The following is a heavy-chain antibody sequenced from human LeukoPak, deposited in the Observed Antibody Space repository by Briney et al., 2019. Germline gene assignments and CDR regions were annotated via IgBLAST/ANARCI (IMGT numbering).Heavy chain of an antibody. Sequence: SQTLSLTCTVSGGSISTDYWTCIRQPPGKGLECVGYVYYGGSTNYHPSLKSRVTISVDTSKNQFSLKLSSVTAAGTAIYYCAKKGESSWFDPWGQGTRVIVSS. CDR1: GGSISTDY. CDR2: VYYGGST. J-gene: IGHJ5*02. V-gene: IGHV4-59*08. D-gene: IGHD3-10*01. CDR3: AKKGESSWFDP.